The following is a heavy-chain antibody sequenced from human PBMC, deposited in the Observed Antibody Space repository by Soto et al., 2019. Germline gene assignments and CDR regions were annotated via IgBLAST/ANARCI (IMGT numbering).Heavy chain of an antibody. V-gene: IGHV1-18*01. D-gene: IGHD6-13*01. J-gene: IGHJ5*02. Sequence: ASVKVSCKASGYTFTSYCISWVRQAPGQGLEWMGWISAYNGNTNYAQKLQGRVTMTTDTSTSTAYMELRSLRSDDTAVYYCARGSVAAAGRYNWFDPRGQGTLVTVSS. CDR3: ARGSVAAAGRYNWFDP. CDR1: GYTFTSYC. CDR2: ISAYNGNT.